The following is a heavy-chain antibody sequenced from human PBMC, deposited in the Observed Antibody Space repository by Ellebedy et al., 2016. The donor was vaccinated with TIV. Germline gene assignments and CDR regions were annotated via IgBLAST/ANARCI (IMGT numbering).Heavy chain of an antibody. V-gene: IGHV3-23*01. CDR3: GKAHRIALTGTDWSFDL. J-gene: IGHJ2*01. Sequence: GGSLRLSXAASGFTFNNYALSWVRKAPGRGLEWVSGISASGGSAYYADSVRGRFAISRDSSQSTLYLQVNSLRAEDTAVYHCGKAHRIALTGTDWSFDLWGRGTLVTVSS. CDR2: ISASGGSA. CDR1: GFTFNNYA. D-gene: IGHD6-19*01.